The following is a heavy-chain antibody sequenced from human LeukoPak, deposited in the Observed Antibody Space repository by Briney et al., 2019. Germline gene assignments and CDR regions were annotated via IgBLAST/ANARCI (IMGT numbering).Heavy chain of an antibody. CDR1: GFTFSDYA. Sequence: GGSLRLSCAASGFTFSDYAMHWVRQAPGKEPEYVSAISSNGGSIHYANSVKGRFTISRDNSKNTLYLQMDSLRAEDMAVYYCARDTCGCGSGWHLYWYFDLWGRGTLVTVSS. CDR3: ARDTCGCGSGWHLYWYFDL. V-gene: IGHV3-64*01. CDR2: ISSNGGSI. D-gene: IGHD6-19*01. J-gene: IGHJ2*01.